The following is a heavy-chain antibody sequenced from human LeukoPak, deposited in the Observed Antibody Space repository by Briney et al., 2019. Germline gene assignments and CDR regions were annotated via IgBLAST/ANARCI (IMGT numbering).Heavy chain of an antibody. CDR1: GYSFTNYW. CDR2: IYPGDSDT. J-gene: IGHJ4*02. V-gene: IGHV5-51*01. D-gene: IGHD1/OR15-1a*01. Sequence: GESLKISCKGSGYSFTNYWIGWVRQMPGKGLEWMGIIYPGDSDTRYSPSFQGQVTISADKSINTAYLQWSSLKATDTAIYYCARRQANTAYFEYWGQGTLVTVSS. CDR3: ARRQANTAYFEY.